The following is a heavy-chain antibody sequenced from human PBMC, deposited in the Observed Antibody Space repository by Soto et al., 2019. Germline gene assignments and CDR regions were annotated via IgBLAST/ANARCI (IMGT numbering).Heavy chain of an antibody. D-gene: IGHD4-4*01. CDR1: GYTFTSYA. J-gene: IGHJ6*02. Sequence: QVQLVQSGAEVKKPGASVKVSCKASGYTFTSYAMHWVRQAPGQRLEWMGWINAGNGNTKYSQKFQGRVTITRDTPASTAYMKLSSLRSEDTAVYYCASSYSNYALIDYYYYGMDVWGQGTTVTVSS. CDR2: INAGNGNT. V-gene: IGHV1-3*01. CDR3: ASSYSNYALIDYYYYGMDV.